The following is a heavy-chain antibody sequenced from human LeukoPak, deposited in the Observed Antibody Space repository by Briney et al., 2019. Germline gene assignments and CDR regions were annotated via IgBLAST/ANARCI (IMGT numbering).Heavy chain of an antibody. D-gene: IGHD1-26*01. Sequence: GGSLRLSCGASGFIFDAHDMHWVRQAPGKGLEWVAFIRSDGYHTYYADSVKGRFTITRDNSKNTLYLQMNSLRLEDMALYYCAKPSGSGVDYWGRGTRVTVSS. V-gene: IGHV3-30*02. CDR3: AKPSGSGVDY. J-gene: IGHJ4*02. CDR1: GFIFDAHD. CDR2: IRSDGYHT.